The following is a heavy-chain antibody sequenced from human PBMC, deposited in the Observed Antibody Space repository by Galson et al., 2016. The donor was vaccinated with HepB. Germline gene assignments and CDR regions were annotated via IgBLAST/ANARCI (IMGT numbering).Heavy chain of an antibody. Sequence: SLRLSCAASGFTFSSYWMSWVRQAPGKGLEWVANIKEDGSEKYYVDSVKGRFTISRDNAKNSLYLQLNSLRAEDTAVYYCAAFTRRYPFDNWGQGTLVTVSS. D-gene: IGHD2-2*02. CDR3: AAFTRRYPFDN. J-gene: IGHJ5*02. CDR1: GFTFSSYW. CDR2: IKEDGSEK. V-gene: IGHV3-7*01.